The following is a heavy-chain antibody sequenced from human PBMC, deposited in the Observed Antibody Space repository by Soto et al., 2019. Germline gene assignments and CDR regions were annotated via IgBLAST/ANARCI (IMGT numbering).Heavy chain of an antibody. V-gene: IGHV1-69*13. CDR3: ARQSYYDSGGYYGAFDI. D-gene: IGHD3-22*01. CDR2: IIPIFGTA. CDR1: GGTFSSYA. J-gene: IGHJ3*02. Sequence: ASVKVSCKASGGTFSSYAISWVRQAPGQGLEWMGGIIPIFGTANYAQKFQGRVTITADESTSTAYMELSSLRSEDTAVYYCARQSYYDSGGYYGAFDIWGQGTMVTVSS.